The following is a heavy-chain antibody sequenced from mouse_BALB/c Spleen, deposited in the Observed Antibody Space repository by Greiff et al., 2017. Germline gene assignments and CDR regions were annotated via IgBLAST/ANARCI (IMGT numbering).Heavy chain of an antibody. CDR1: GFTFSSYA. CDR2: ISSGGSYT. J-gene: IGHJ3*01. D-gene: IGHD1-1*01. CDR3: AREGLLLRLAY. Sequence: DVMLVESGGGLVKPGGSLKLSCAASGFTFSSYAMSWVRQSPEKRLEWVAEISSGGSYTYYPDTVTGRFTISRDNAKNTLYLEMSSLRSEDTAMYYCAREGLLLRLAYWGQGTLVTVSA. V-gene: IGHV5-9-4*01.